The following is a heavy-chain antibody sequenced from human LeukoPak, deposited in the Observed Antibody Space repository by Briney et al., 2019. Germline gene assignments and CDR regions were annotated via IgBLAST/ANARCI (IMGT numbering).Heavy chain of an antibody. V-gene: IGHV4-59*01. J-gene: IGHJ4*02. CDR3: ARAGASYSFDQ. CDR1: GASISSYY. D-gene: IGHD2-21*01. CDR2: LFHSGST. Sequence: SETLPLTCSVSGASISSYYWSWIRQPPGKGLEWIGYLFHSGSTNYNPSLKSRVTISVDTSKNQFSLKLNSVTAADTAVYYCARAGASYSFDQWGQGTLVTVSS.